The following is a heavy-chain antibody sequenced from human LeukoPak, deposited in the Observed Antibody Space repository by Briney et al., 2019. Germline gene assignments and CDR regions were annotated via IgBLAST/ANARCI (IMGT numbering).Heavy chain of an antibody. V-gene: IGHV1-46*01. CDR2: IDPSGGST. Sequence: ASVTVSLTSSGYTFTIYYMHWVRQAPGQGLEWVGLIDPSGGSTSYAQKFQGSVAMTRDTSTSTAYMELSSLRSEDTAVYYCASRTYCGGDCLYAFDIWGQGTMVTVSS. CDR1: GYTFTIYY. J-gene: IGHJ3*02. D-gene: IGHD2-21*02. CDR3: ASRTYCGGDCLYAFDI.